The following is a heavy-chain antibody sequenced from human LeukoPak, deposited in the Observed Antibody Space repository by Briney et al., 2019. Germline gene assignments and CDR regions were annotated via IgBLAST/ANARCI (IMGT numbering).Heavy chain of an antibody. Sequence: GESPKISCRASGYIFTNYWIAWVRWMPGEGLQWMGIILPGDSDARYSPSFRGQVTISAETSTRTAYLQWTSLRASDSAIYYCARQGAGASYYDPTGLPRGAFDSWGQGTTVTVSS. V-gene: IGHV5-51*01. D-gene: IGHD3-22*01. CDR2: ILPGDSDA. CDR3: ARQGAGASYYDPTGLPRGAFDS. J-gene: IGHJ3*02. CDR1: GYIFTNYW.